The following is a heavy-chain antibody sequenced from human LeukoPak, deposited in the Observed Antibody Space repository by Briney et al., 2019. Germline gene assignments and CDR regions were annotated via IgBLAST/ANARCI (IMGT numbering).Heavy chain of an antibody. CDR2: IYYSGST. V-gene: IGHV4-30-4*01. CDR3: ARAVDSSGWPYPDY. CDR1: GGSISSGDYY. J-gene: IGHJ4*02. D-gene: IGHD6-19*01. Sequence: PSETLSLTCTVSGGSISSGDYYWSWIRQPPGKGLEWIGYIYYSGSTYYNPSLKSRVTISVDTSKNQFFLKLSSVTAADTAVYYCARAVDSSGWPYPDYWGQGTLVTVSS.